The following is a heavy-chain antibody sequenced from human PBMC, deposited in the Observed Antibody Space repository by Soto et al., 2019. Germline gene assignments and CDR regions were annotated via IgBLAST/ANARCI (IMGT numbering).Heavy chain of an antibody. V-gene: IGHV1-69*13. CDR1: GGTFSSYA. D-gene: IGHD3-3*01. J-gene: IGHJ4*02. CDR3: ASSRITIFGVVTNPPYYFEY. CDR2: IIPIFGTA. Sequence: SVKVSCKASGGTFSSYAISWVRQAPGQGLEWMGGIIPIFGTANYAQKFQGRVTITADESTSTAYMELSSLRSEDTAVYYCASSRITIFGVVTNPPYYFEYWGQGTLVPVSS.